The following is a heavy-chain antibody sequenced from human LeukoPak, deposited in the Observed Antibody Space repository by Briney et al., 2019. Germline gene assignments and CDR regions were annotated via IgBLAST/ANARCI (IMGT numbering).Heavy chain of an antibody. CDR2: ISSDGIYT. Sequence: GGSLRLSCAASGFTISKYSMHWVRQAPGKGLVWVSRISSDGIYTDYADSVKGRFTISRDNAKNTLYLQMNSLRDDDTALYYCARQNPDFDYWDLGTLVTVSS. V-gene: IGHV3-74*01. D-gene: IGHD1-14*01. CDR3: ARQNPDFDY. J-gene: IGHJ4*02. CDR1: GFTISKYS.